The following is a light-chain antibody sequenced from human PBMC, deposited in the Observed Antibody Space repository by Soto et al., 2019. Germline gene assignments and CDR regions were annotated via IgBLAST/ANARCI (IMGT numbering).Light chain of an antibody. CDR1: QGIGSY. J-gene: IGKJ4*01. CDR2: AAS. V-gene: IGKV1-9*01. CDR3: QQLYNYPLT. Sequence: SQLIQSPCSLSASVGDRVTITGLASQGIGSYLAWYQHKPGKAPKLLIYAASTLQSGVPSRFSGSGSGPDFTLTITRLQPEDFATYYCQQLYNYPLTFGGGTKVDIK.